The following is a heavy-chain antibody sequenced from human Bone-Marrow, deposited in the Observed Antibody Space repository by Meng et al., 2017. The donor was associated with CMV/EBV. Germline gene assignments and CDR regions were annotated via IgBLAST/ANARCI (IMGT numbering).Heavy chain of an antibody. D-gene: IGHD3-10*02. CDR2: IIPIFGTA. V-gene: IGHV1-69*01. Sequence: QVQLVQSVAEVKRPGASVKVACKASGGTFSSYAISWVRQAPGQGLVWMGGIIPIFGTANYAQKFQGRVTITADESTSTAYMELSSLRSEDTAVYYCARDPANVVELDFWGQGTLVTVSS. J-gene: IGHJ4*02. CDR3: ARDPANVVELDF. CDR1: GGTFSSYA.